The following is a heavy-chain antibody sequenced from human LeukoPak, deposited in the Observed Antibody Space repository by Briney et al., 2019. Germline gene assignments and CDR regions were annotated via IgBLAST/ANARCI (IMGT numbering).Heavy chain of an antibody. CDR1: GFTFDDYG. D-gene: IGHD2/OR15-2a*01. CDR2: INWNGGST. J-gene: IGHJ4*02. V-gene: IGHV3-20*04. CDR3: ARASHSTVRNYYFDY. Sequence: GGSLRLSCAASGFTFDDYGMSWVRQAPGKGLEWVSGINWNGGSTGYADSVKGRFTISRDNAKNSLYLQMNSLRAEDTALYYCARASHSTVRNYYFDYWGQGTLVTVSS.